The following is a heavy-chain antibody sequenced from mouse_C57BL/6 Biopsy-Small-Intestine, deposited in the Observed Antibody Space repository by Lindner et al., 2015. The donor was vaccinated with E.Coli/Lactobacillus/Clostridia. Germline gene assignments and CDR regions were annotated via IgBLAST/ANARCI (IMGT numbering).Heavy chain of an antibody. J-gene: IGHJ4*01. Sequence: SVKVSCKASGDTLSSNTLSWVRQAPGQGLEWMGRIIPVLGTSEYAHTFLGRVTITWDEFTHTAYMELSSLKSEDTAIYFCAKESDSSGNYFEYWGQGTQVTVSS. CDR1: GDTLSSNT. CDR2: IIPVLGTS. CDR3: AKESDSSGNYFEY. V-gene: IGHV1-4*02. D-gene: IGHD1-1*01.